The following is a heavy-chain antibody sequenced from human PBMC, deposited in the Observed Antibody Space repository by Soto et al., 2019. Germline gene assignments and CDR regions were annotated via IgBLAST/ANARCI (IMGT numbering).Heavy chain of an antibody. Sequence: EVQLLESGGDLCQPGGSRRLSVAASGLILSNYARNWVRRAPGKGWGWVAAIRGRGGSSYYADSVRGRFTISRDNSKDTLFLEMNSLRAEDTALFYCAKGRQHFDFWCLDYWGQGTLVTVSS. CDR2: IRGRGGSS. CDR3: AKGRQHFDFWCLDY. V-gene: IGHV3-23*01. CDR1: GLILSNYA. J-gene: IGHJ4*02. D-gene: IGHD3-3*01.